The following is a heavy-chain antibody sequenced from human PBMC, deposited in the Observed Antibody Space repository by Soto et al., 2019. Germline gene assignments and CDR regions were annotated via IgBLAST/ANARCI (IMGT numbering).Heavy chain of an antibody. CDR1: GGTFNNLA. V-gene: IGHV1-69*12. Sequence: QVQLVQSGAEVKRPGSSVKVSCKASGGTFNNLAISWVRQAPGQGLEWMGGIIPLFGIGNYAPKFQGRVTITDDESTITAYMELNSLRSEDTVVYYCATDGQITTFGVASAPSALDVWGQGTTVTVSS. CDR2: IIPLFGIG. D-gene: IGHD3-3*01. J-gene: IGHJ6*02. CDR3: ATDGQITTFGVASAPSALDV.